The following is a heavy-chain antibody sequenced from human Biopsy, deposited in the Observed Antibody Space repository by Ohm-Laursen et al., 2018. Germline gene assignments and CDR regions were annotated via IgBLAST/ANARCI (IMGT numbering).Heavy chain of an antibody. Sequence: SVKVFCKASGYTFAGYYLHWVRQAPGHGLEWMGWINPNSGNANYAQSFQGRLTVTRDTSISTAYMELTSLTFDDTAIYYCARVPAYPSIDGYYGLDLWGQGTTVIVSS. D-gene: IGHD3-9*01. CDR1: GYTFAGYY. CDR2: INPNSGNA. CDR3: ARVPAYPSIDGYYGLDL. J-gene: IGHJ6*02. V-gene: IGHV1-2*02.